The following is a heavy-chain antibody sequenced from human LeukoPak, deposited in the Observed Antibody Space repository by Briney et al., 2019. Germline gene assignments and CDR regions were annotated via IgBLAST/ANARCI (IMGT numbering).Heavy chain of an antibody. Sequence: GGSLRLSCAASRFTFSSYGMHWVRQAPGKGLEWVAFIRYDGSNKYYADSVKGRFTISRDNSKNTLYLQMNSLRAEDTAVYYCAKDLNYYGSGDNFDYWGQGTLVTVSS. CDR2: IRYDGSNK. CDR1: RFTFSSYG. CDR3: AKDLNYYGSGDNFDY. D-gene: IGHD3-10*01. J-gene: IGHJ4*02. V-gene: IGHV3-30*02.